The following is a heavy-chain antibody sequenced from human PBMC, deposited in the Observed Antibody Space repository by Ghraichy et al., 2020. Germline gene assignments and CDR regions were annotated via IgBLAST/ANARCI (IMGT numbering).Heavy chain of an antibody. J-gene: IGHJ4*02. D-gene: IGHD6-13*01. CDR2: ISGSGGST. CDR1: GFTFSSYA. V-gene: IGHV3-23*01. Sequence: GGSLRLSCAASGFTFSSYAMSWVRQAPGKGLVWVSAISGSGGSTYYADSVKGRFTISRDNSKNTLYLQMNSLRAEDTAVYYCAKADRKYSSSWYYSFDYWGQGTLVTVSS. CDR3: AKADRKYSSSWYYSFDY.